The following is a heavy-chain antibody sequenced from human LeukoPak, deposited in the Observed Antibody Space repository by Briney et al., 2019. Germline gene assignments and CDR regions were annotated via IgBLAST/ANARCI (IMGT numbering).Heavy chain of an antibody. CDR1: GYSISSGYY. D-gene: IGHD3-10*01. CDR3: ARDAYYYGSESYFFDF. CDR2: IHTTGST. V-gene: IGHV4-38-2*02. J-gene: IGHJ4*02. Sequence: SQTLSLTCTVSGYSISSGYYWGWIRQPPGKGLEWIGSIHTTGSTNYNPSLKSRVTMSVDMSKNQFSLKLSSVTAADTAVYYCARDAYYYGSESYFFDFWGQGTLVTVSS.